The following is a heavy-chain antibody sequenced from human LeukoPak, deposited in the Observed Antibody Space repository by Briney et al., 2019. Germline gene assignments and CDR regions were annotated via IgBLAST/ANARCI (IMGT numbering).Heavy chain of an antibody. CDR1: GFTFSNNA. V-gene: IGHV3-23*01. CDR3: AKRSGYSSGWFDY. D-gene: IGHD6-19*01. CDR2: VAGRGDGI. J-gene: IGHJ4*01. Sequence: GGSLRLSCTASGFTFSNNAMTWVRQAPGKGLEWVSAVAGRGDGIEYADSVKGRFTISRGNSKNTVYLQMNNLSADDTAVYYCAKRSGYSSGWFDYWGHGTPVTVSS.